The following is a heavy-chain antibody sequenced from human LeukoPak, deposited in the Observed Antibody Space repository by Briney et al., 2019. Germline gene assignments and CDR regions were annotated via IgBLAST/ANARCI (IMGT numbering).Heavy chain of an antibody. D-gene: IGHD3/OR15-3a*01. CDR3: ARVDLQNAFDI. CDR1: GGSNSATGYF. Sequence: SETLSLTCTVSGGSNSATGYFWGWIHQPPGKGLEWIGSIYYSGITHYNPSLKSRVTISVDTSKNQFSPKLSSVTAADTAVYYCARVDLQNAFDIWGQGTVVTVSS. CDR2: IYYSGIT. J-gene: IGHJ3*02. V-gene: IGHV4-39*07.